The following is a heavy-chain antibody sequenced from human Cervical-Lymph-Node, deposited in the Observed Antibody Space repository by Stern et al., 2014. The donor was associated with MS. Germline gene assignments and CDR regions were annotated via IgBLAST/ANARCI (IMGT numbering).Heavy chain of an antibody. V-gene: IGHV5-10-1*03. J-gene: IGHJ3*02. Sequence: EVQLVQSGAEVKKPGESLRISCKGSGYSFTSYWISWVRQMPGKGLEWMGRIDPCDSDTHYSPPFQRHVTISADTSIRTAYLQWSSLKAPDTAMYYFARRCSRRIDAFDIWGQGTMVTVSS. CDR2: IDPCDSDT. D-gene: IGHD2-15*01. CDR3: ARRCSRRIDAFDI. CDR1: GYSFTSYW.